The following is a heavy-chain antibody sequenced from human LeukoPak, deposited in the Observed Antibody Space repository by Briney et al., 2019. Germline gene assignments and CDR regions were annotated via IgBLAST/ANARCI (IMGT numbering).Heavy chain of an antibody. Sequence: SETLSLTCAVYGGSFSDYFWNWIRQPPGKGLEWIGEINHGGGTRYNPSLKSRATISVDTSKKQFSLNLTSVTAADTAVYYCARGEDGAGDYRPTCFDSWGQGTLVTVSS. CDR2: INHGGGT. V-gene: IGHV4-34*01. D-gene: IGHD4-17*01. J-gene: IGHJ4*02. CDR1: GGSFSDYF. CDR3: ARGEDGAGDYRPTCFDS.